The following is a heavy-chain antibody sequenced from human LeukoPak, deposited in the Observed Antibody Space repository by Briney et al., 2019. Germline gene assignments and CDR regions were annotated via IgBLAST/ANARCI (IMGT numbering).Heavy chain of an antibody. D-gene: IGHD1-26*01. J-gene: IGHJ3*02. V-gene: IGHV3-74*01. Sequence: GGSLRLSCAASGFTFSSYWMYWVRKPPGKGLVRVSRINSDGSSTRYADSVKGRFTISRDNAKNTLYLQMNSLRAEDTAVYYCARGPLVGSTGNAFDIWGQGTMVTVSS. CDR1: GFTFSSYW. CDR3: ARGPLVGSTGNAFDI. CDR2: INSDGSST.